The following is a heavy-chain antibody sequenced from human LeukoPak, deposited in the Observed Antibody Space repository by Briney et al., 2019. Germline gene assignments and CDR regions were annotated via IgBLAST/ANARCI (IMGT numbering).Heavy chain of an antibody. CDR3: ARERDITMIVRGWFDP. D-gene: IGHD3-22*01. CDR2: INPSGGST. V-gene: IGHV1-46*01. J-gene: IGHJ5*02. CDR1: GYTFTSYY. Sequence: ASVKVSCKASGYTFTSYYMHWVRQAPGQGLEWMGIINPSGGSTSYAQKFQGRVTMTRDMSTSTVYMELSSLRSEDTAVYYCARERDITMIVRGWFDPWGQGTLVTVSS.